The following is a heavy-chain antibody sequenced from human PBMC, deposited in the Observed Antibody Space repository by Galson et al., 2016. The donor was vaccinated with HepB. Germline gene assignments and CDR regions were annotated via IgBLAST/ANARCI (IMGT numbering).Heavy chain of an antibody. CDR1: GDSVSSNSAA. J-gene: IGHJ4*02. V-gene: IGHV6-1*01. D-gene: IGHD1-26*01. CDR2: TYCRSNWYN. CDR3: ARDGSYYDGGLDD. Sequence: CAISGDSVSSNSAAWNWIRQSPSRGLEWLGRTYCRSNWYNDYAVSVKGRISIIPDTSKNQFSLQLNSVTPEDTAVYYCARDGSYYDGGLDDWGQGTLVTGSS.